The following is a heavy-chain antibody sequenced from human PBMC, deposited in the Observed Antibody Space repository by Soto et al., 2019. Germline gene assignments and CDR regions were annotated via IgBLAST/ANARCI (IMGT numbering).Heavy chain of an antibody. V-gene: IGHV4-34*01. Sequence: SETLSLTCAVYGGSFSGYYWTWIRQPPGKGLEWIGKITESGSTDYNPSLRGRVTISVDTSKNRFSLKLNSVTAADTAVYYCARERQRWLQLGCFDPWGQGXLVTVYS. CDR3: ARERQRWLQLGCFDP. D-gene: IGHD5-12*01. CDR2: ITESGST. J-gene: IGHJ5*02. CDR1: GGSFSGYY.